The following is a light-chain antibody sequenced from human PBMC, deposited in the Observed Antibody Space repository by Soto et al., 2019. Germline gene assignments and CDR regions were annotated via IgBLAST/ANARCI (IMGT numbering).Light chain of an antibody. CDR1: QSISSSY. Sequence: DIVLTQSPDTLSLSPGESGTLSCRASQSISSSYLAWYQQKPGQAPRLLIYGTSSRATGIPDRFSGSRSGTHFTLTISRLEPEDFAVYYCQQYSSAALNFGGGTKVEIK. J-gene: IGKJ4*01. V-gene: IGKV3-20*01. CDR3: QQYSSAALN. CDR2: GTS.